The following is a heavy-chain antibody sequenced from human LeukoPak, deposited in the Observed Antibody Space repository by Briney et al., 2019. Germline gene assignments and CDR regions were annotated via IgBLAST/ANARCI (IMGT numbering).Heavy chain of an antibody. CDR2: IKQDGSET. J-gene: IGHJ4*02. V-gene: IGHV3-7*01. CDR3: ARDFWGAYRVDYFDY. D-gene: IGHD3-3*01. CDR1: GFTFSRYW. Sequence: GGSVRLSCAAYGFTFSRYWMSWGGRAPGLWPDWVSNIKQDGSETYYVDSVRGRFTISRDNAKNSLYLQMNSLRAEDTAVYYCARDFWGAYRVDYFDYWGQGTLVTVSS.